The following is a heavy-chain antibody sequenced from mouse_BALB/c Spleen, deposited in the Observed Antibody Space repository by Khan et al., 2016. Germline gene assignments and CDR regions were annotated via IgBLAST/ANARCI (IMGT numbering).Heavy chain of an antibody. CDR3: NASYYGNYSYFDY. J-gene: IGHJ2*01. CDR2: IDPESGDT. CDR1: AFNIKDYY. V-gene: IGHV14-4*02. D-gene: IGHD2-1*01. Sequence: VQLQQSGAELVRSGASVKLSCTASAFNIKDYYIHWVKQRPEQGLEWIGWIDPESGDTEYVPKFKGKATVTADTSSNTAYLQLSSLTSEDSAVYYCNASYYGNYSYFDYWGQGTTLTVSS.